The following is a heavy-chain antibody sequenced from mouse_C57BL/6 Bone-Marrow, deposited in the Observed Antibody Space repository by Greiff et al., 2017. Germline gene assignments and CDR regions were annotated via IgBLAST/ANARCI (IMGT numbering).Heavy chain of an antibody. V-gene: IGHV5-17*01. CDR2: ISSGSSTI. Sequence: EVQGVESGGGLVKPGGSLKLSCAASGFTFSDYGMHWVRQAPEKGLEWVAYISSGSSTIYYADTVKGRFTISREHAKNTLFLQMTSLRSEETAMYYCARPRFYGNSWLAYWGQGTLVTVSA. J-gene: IGHJ3*01. CDR3: ARPRFYGNSWLAY. CDR1: GFTFSDYG. D-gene: IGHD2-1*01.